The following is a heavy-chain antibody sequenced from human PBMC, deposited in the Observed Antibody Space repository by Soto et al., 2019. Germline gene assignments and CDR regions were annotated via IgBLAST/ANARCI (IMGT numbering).Heavy chain of an antibody. V-gene: IGHV3-48*02. CDR1: GFTLSSYS. CDR2: ISGSGGTI. J-gene: IGHJ4*02. CDR3: ARETGLRSSGWSYYFAF. Sequence: EVQLVESGGGLVQPGGSLRLSCAASGFTLSSYSMHWVRQAPGKGLEWVSYISGSGGTIYYADSVKGRFTISRDNAKNSLSVQMKSLRDEDTAVYFCARETGLRSSGWSYYFAFWGQGTRVTVS. D-gene: IGHD6-19*01.